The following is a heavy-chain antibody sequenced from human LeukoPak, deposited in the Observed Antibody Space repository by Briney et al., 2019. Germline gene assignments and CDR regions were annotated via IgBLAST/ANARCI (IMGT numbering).Heavy chain of an antibody. CDR1: GGSISSYY. CDR3: ARARPGIAVVEGAFDI. Sequence: PSETLSLTCTVSGGSISSYYWSWIRQPPGKGLEWIGYIYYSGSTNYNPSLKSRVTISVDTSKNQFSLKLSSVTAADTAVYYCARARPGIAVVEGAFDIWGQGTMVTVSS. V-gene: IGHV4-59*01. CDR2: IYYSGST. D-gene: IGHD6-19*01. J-gene: IGHJ3*02.